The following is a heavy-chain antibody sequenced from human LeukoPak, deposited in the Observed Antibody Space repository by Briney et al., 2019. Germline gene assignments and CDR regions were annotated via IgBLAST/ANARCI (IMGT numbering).Heavy chain of an antibody. J-gene: IGHJ4*02. CDR3: ARGGYDNYYGYFDY. Sequence: GSLRLSCAASGFTFSSYAMHWVRQAPGKGLEWVAVISYDGSNKYYADSVKGRFTISRDNSKNTLYLQMNSLRAEDTAVYYCARGGYDNYYGYFDYWGQGTLVTVSS. CDR2: ISYDGSNK. V-gene: IGHV3-30-3*01. D-gene: IGHD3-9*01. CDR1: GFTFSSYA.